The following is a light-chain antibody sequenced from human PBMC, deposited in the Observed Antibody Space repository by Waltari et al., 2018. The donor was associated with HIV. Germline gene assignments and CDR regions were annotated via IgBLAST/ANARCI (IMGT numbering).Light chain of an antibody. CDR2: QHN. J-gene: IGLJ2*01. CDR1: KLGDKY. CDR3: QAWDSSNVV. V-gene: IGLV3-1*01. Sequence: SYELTQPPSVSVSPGQTASITCSGDKLGDKYACWYQQKPGQSPRLVIYQHNKRPSGIPERFSGSNSGNTATLTISGTQAMDEADYFCQAWDSSNVVFGGGTKLTVL.